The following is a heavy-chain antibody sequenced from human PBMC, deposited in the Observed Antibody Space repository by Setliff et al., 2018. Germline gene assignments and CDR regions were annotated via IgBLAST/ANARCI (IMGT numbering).Heavy chain of an antibody. J-gene: IGHJ4*02. CDR1: GKSFTKYD. Sequence: ASVKVSCKTLGKSFTKYDFHWVRQATGQGLEWMGWMHPNSGNTGYAQKVQGRVSMTTHTSTSTAYMELRSLRSDDTAVYYCARHGDASFYYDILTGHSPPYYFDYWGQGTLVTVSS. D-gene: IGHD3-9*01. CDR2: MHPNSGNT. CDR3: ARHGDASFYYDILTGHSPPYYFDY. V-gene: IGHV1-8*01.